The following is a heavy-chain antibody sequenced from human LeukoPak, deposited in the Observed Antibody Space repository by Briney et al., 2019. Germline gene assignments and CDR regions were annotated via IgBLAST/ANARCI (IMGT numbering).Heavy chain of an antibody. J-gene: IGHJ4*02. Sequence: ASVKVSCKASGGTFSSCAISWVRQAPGQGLEWMGGIIPIFGTANYAQKFQGRVTITADESTSTAYMELSSLRSEDTAVYYCARSGDYDATYYFDYWGQGTLVTVSS. D-gene: IGHD4-17*01. CDR1: GGTFSSCA. V-gene: IGHV1-69*01. CDR3: ARSGDYDATYYFDY. CDR2: IIPIFGTA.